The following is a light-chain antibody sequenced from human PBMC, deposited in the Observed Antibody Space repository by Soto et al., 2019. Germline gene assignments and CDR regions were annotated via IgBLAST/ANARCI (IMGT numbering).Light chain of an antibody. Sequence: AIRMTQSPSSFSASTGDRVTITCRASQGISSYLAWYQQKPGKAPKLLIYAASTLQSGVPSRFSGSGSGTDFTLPISCLQSEDFATYSCQQYYSYPYTFGQGTKLEIK. J-gene: IGKJ2*01. CDR2: AAS. CDR3: QQYYSYPYT. CDR1: QGISSY. V-gene: IGKV1-8*01.